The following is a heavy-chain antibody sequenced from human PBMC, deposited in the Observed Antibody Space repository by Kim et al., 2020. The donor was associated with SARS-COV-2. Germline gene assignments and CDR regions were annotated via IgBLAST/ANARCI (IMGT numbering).Heavy chain of an antibody. CDR3: ARVILEMATLSHWYFDL. J-gene: IGHJ2*01. Sequence: ASVKVSCKASGYTFTSYAMNWVRQAPGQWLEWMGWINTNTGNPTYAQGFTGRFVFSLDTSVSTAYLQISSLKAEDTAVYYCARVILEMATLSHWYFDLWGRGTLVTVSS. V-gene: IGHV7-4-1*02. CDR2: INTNTGNP. CDR1: GYTFTSYA. D-gene: IGHD5-12*01.